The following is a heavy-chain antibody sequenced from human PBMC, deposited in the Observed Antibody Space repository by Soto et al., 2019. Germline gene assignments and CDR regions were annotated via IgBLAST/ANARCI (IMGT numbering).Heavy chain of an antibody. CDR1: GPTFSTYG. V-gene: IGHV3-21*01. CDR2: ITSSGSYI. Sequence: DVQLVESGGGLVKPGGSLRLSCVASGPTFSTYGMNWIRQTPGKGLEWVSSITSSGSYIHYADSVQGRLTVSRDNAKNSMYLQMNSLRVEDTAVYFCARDESAGSSTSNWGQGTLVTVSS. CDR3: ARDESAGSSTSN. D-gene: IGHD2-2*01. J-gene: IGHJ4*02.